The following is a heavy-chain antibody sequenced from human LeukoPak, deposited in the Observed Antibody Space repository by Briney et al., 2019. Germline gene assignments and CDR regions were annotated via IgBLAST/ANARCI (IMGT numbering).Heavy chain of an antibody. CDR1: GFTFSSYV. V-gene: IGHV3-23*01. Sequence: PGGSLRLSCAASGFTFSSYVMSWVRQAPGKGLEWVSSISNSGGSTYYADSVKGRFTISRDNSKNTLYLQMNSLRAEDTAVYYCVKGLDYSSSQMDSWGQGTLVTVSS. CDR2: ISNSGGST. J-gene: IGHJ4*02. D-gene: IGHD6-6*01. CDR3: VKGLDYSSSQMDS.